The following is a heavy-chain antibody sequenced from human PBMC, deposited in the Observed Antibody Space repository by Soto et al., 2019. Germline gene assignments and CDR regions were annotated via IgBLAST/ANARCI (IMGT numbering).Heavy chain of an antibody. CDR1: VFTFSSDA. J-gene: IGHJ6*01. V-gene: IGHV3-23*01. D-gene: IGHD3-9*01. CDR2: ISAGGGGT. CDR3: ARDPRHDILTGYWSYLNYGMEV. Sequence: VGSLRLSCASSVFTFSSDAMSCVRHSPGKWLEWVSAISAGGGGTYYADSVRGRFTISRDNSKNTLYLQMNSLRAEDTAVYYCARDPRHDILTGYWSYLNYGMEVWGQGTTVTVSS.